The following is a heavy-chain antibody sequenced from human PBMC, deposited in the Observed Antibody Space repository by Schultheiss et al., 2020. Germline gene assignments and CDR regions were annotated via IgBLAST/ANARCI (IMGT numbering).Heavy chain of an antibody. J-gene: IGHJ3*02. CDR3: ARGILGYCSSTSCYTGFDI. CDR2: IYYSGST. Sequence: ETLSLTCTVSGGSISSSSYYWGWIRQPPGKGLEWIGSIYYSGSTYYNPSLKSRVTISVDTSKNQFSLKLSSVTAADTAVYYCARGILGYCSSTSCYTGFDIWGQGTMVTVSS. CDR1: GGSISSSSYY. V-gene: IGHV4-39*07. D-gene: IGHD2-2*02.